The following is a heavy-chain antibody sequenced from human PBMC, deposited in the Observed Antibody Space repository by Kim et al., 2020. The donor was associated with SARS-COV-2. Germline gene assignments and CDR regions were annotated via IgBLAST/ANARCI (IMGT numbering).Heavy chain of an antibody. D-gene: IGHD2-15*01. J-gene: IGHJ6*02. V-gene: IGHV3-21*01. CDR1: GFTFSSYS. CDR3: AREAATPYYYYGMDV. Sequence: GGSLRLSCAASGFTFSSYSMNWVRQAPGKGLEWVSSISSSSSYIYYADSVKGRFTISRDNAKNSLYLQMNSLRAEDTAVYYCAREAATPYYYYGMDVWGQGTTVTVSS. CDR2: ISSSSSYI.